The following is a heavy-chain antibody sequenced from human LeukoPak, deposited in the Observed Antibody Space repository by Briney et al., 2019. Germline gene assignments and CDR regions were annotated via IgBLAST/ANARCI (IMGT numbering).Heavy chain of an antibody. CDR3: VRAGHYDFWSGYYGDY. V-gene: IGHV3-74*01. Sequence: GGSLRLSCAASGFTFSSYWMHWVRQAPGKGLVWVSRINSDGSSTSYADSVKGRFTISRDNSKNTLYLQMNSLRAEDTAVYYCVRAGHYDFWSGYYGDYWGQGTLVTVSS. CDR1: GFTFSSYW. CDR2: INSDGSST. J-gene: IGHJ4*02. D-gene: IGHD3-3*01.